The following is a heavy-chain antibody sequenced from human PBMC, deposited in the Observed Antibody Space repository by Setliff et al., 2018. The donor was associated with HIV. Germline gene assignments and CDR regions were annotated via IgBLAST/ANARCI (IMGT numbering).Heavy chain of an antibody. V-gene: IGHV4-4*09. CDR2: IYTSGST. Sequence: PSETLSLTCTVSGGSISSYYWSWIRQPPGKGLEWIGYIYTSGSTNYNPSLKSRVTISVDTSKNQFSLKLSSVTAAETAVYYCARGLSFYDPGGFDYWGQGTLVTAPQ. CDR1: GGSISSYY. D-gene: IGHD3-22*01. J-gene: IGHJ4*02. CDR3: ARGLSFYDPGGFDY.